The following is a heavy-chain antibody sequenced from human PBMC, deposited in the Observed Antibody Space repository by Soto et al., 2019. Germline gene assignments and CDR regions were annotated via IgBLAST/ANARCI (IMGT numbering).Heavy chain of an antibody. CDR2: INPSGGST. V-gene: IGHV1-46*01. CDR3: AGENYDDSSGSGEAVYYSGMDV. CDR1: GYTFTSYY. Sequence: ASVKVSCKASGYTFTSYYMHWVRQAPGQGLEWMGIINPSGGSTSYAQRFQGRVTMTRDTSTSTVYMELSSLRSEDTAVYYCAGENYDDSSGSGEAVYYSGMDVWGQGTTVTVSS. J-gene: IGHJ6*02. D-gene: IGHD3-22*01.